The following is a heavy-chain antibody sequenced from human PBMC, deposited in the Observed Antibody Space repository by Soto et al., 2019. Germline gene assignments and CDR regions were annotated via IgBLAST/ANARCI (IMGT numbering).Heavy chain of an antibody. J-gene: IGHJ4*02. V-gene: IGHV1-3*01. D-gene: IGHD6-19*01. CDR2: INAGNGNT. CDR1: GYTFTSYA. Sequence: ASVKVSCKASGYTFTSYAMHWVRQAPGQRLEWMGWINAGNGNTKYSQKFQSRVTIARDTSASTAYMELSSLRSEDTAVYYCARGDGPAVAGTIFVYWGQETLVTVPS. CDR3: ARGDGPAVAGTIFVY.